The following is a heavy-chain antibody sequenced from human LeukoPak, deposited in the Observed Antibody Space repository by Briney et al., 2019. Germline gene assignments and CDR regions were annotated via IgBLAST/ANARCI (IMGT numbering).Heavy chain of an antibody. CDR2: IYNGGST. Sequence: SETLSLTCTVSGGSISSYYWSWIRQPPGKGLEWIGYIYNGGSTNYNPSLKSRVTTSVDTSKNQFSLKLRSVTAADTAVYYCARVETTTVWAMDYWGQGTLVTVSS. CDR3: ARVETTTVWAMDY. J-gene: IGHJ4*02. D-gene: IGHD2-21*02. CDR1: GGSISSYY. V-gene: IGHV4-59*08.